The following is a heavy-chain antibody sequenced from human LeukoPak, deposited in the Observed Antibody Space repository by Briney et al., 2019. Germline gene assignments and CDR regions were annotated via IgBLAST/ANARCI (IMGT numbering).Heavy chain of an antibody. Sequence: SETLSLTCTVSGGSISSYYWSWIRQPPGKGLEWIGYIYYSGSTNYNTSLKSRVTISVDTSKNQFSLKLSSVTAADTAVYYCARVRRDGYNYYFDYWGQGTLVTVSS. CDR1: GGSISSYY. CDR2: IYYSGST. J-gene: IGHJ4*02. V-gene: IGHV4-59*01. D-gene: IGHD5-24*01. CDR3: ARVRRDGYNYYFDY.